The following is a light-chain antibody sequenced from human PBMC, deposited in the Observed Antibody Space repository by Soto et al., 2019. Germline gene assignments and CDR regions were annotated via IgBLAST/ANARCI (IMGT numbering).Light chain of an antibody. V-gene: IGLV2-14*01. CDR1: DRDIGGYNY. J-gene: IGLJ1*01. CDR3: TSYTSSNTYV. CDR2: DVS. Sequence: QSVLTQPASVSGSPGQSITISCTGSDRDIGGYNYVSWYQQHPDKAPKLIIYDVSNRPSGVSNRFSGSKSGNTASLTISGLQAEDEADYYCTSYTSSNTYVFGSGTKLTVL.